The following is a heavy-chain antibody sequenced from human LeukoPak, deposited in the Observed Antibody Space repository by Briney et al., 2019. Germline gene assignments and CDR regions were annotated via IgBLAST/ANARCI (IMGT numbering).Heavy chain of an antibody. D-gene: IGHD5-18*01. V-gene: IGHV3-23*01. CDR2: ISGSGGST. Sequence: PGGSLRLSCAASGFTFSSYAMSWVRQAPGKGLEWVSAISGSGGSTYYADSVKGRFTISRDDAKNSLYLQMNSLRAEDTAVYYCARAYSRYMDVWGKGTTVTVSS. J-gene: IGHJ6*03. CDR3: ARAYSRYMDV. CDR1: GFTFSSYA.